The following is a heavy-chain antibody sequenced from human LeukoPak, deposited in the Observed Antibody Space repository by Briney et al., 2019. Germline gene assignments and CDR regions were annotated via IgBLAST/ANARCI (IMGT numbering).Heavy chain of an antibody. CDR1: GFIFSYYG. CDR3: ARGPLGVLSYFDY. J-gene: IGHJ4*02. D-gene: IGHD3-16*01. Sequence: PGRSLRLSCAASGFIFSYYGMHWVRQAPGKGLEWVAVIWYDGSNRYYADSLKGRFTISRDNSKNTLYLQMNSLTADDTAVYYCARGPLGVLSYFDYWGQGTLVTVSS. CDR2: IWYDGSNR. V-gene: IGHV3-33*01.